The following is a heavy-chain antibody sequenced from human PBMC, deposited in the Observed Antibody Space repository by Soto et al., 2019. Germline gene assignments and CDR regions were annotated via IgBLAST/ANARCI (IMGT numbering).Heavy chain of an antibody. D-gene: IGHD3-22*01. CDR1: GYTLSRSG. V-gene: IGHV1-3*01. CDR3: ARECGVITKYYFDY. CDR2: INAGNGKT. Sequence: ASVKVSCKASGYTLSRSGIHWVRQAPGQRLEWMGWINAGNGKTKYSQKFQGRVTITRDTSASTAYMELSSLRSEDTAVYYCARECGVITKYYFDYWGQGSLVTVS. J-gene: IGHJ4*02.